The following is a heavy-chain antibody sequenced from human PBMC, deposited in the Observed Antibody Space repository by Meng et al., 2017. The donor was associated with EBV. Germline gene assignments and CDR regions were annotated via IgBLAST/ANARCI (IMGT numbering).Heavy chain of an antibody. J-gene: IGHJ5*02. V-gene: IGHV1-8*01. CDR1: GYTFTSYD. Sequence: QVQLGQVGAQGKKPGAPVKVSCKASGYTFTSYDINWVRQATGQGLEWMGWMNPNSGNTGYAQKFQGRVTMTRNTSISTAYMELSSLRSEDTAVYYCARGRGVYCSGGSCYPGWFDPWGQGTLVTVSS. D-gene: IGHD2-15*01. CDR2: MNPNSGNT. CDR3: ARGRGVYCSGGSCYPGWFDP.